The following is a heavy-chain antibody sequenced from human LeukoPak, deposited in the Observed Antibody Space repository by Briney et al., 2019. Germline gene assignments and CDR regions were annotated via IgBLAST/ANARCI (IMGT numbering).Heavy chain of an antibody. Sequence: SETLSLTCTVSGGSISSYYGSWIRQPPGKGLEWIGYIYYSGSTNYNPSLKSRVTISVDTSKNQFSLKLSSVTAADTAVYYCARSPNILTGRYYFDYWGQGTLVTVSS. J-gene: IGHJ4*02. CDR1: GGSISSYY. CDR2: IYYSGST. D-gene: IGHD3-9*01. CDR3: ARSPNILTGRYYFDY. V-gene: IGHV4-59*01.